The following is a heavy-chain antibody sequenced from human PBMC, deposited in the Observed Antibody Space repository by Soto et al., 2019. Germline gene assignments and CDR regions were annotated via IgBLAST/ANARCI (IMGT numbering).Heavy chain of an antibody. CDR2: INHSGST. Sequence: QVQLQQWGAGLLKPSETLSLTCAVYCGSFRGYYWSWIRQPPGKGLEWIGEINHSGSTNYNPCLKRRVTMSVDTSKNQFSLKLSSVTAADTAVYYCARTSKFDCWGQGTLVTVSS. CDR1: CGSFRGYY. V-gene: IGHV4-34*01. J-gene: IGHJ4*02. D-gene: IGHD6-6*01. CDR3: ARTSKFDC.